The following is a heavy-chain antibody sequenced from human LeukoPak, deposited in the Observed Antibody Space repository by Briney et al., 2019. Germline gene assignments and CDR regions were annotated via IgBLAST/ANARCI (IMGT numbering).Heavy chain of an antibody. Sequence: PGGSLRLSCAASGFTFSSYWMSWVRQAPGKGLEWVANIKEDGSEKYYVDSVKGRFTISRDNAKKSLYLQMNSLRAEDTAVYYCARGEKYYYDSSGYYYNFDYWGQGTLVTVSS. CDR3: ARGEKYYYDSSGYYYNFDY. D-gene: IGHD3-22*01. V-gene: IGHV3-7*03. J-gene: IGHJ4*02. CDR1: GFTFSSYW. CDR2: IKEDGSEK.